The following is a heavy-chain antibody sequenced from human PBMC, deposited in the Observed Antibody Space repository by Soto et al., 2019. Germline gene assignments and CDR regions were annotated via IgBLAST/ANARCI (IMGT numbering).Heavy chain of an antibody. CDR3: AKGGCSGGSCSVVLDYYYYGMDV. V-gene: IGHV3-23*01. CDR2: ISGSGDTT. CDR1: GFTFSAYA. Sequence: GGSLRLSCAASGFTFSAYAMSWVRQAPGKGLEWVSTISGSGDTTYYADSVKGRFTISRDNSKTTLYLQMNSLRGEDTAVYYCAKGGCSGGSCSVVLDYYYYGMDVWGQGTTVTVSS. J-gene: IGHJ6*02. D-gene: IGHD2-15*01.